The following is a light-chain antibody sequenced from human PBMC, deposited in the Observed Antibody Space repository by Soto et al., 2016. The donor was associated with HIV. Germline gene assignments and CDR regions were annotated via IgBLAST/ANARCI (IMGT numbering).Light chain of an antibody. CDR3: YSAADNNWV. Sequence: SYELTQPSSVSVPPGQTVRITCSGDVLAKKYARWFQQKPGQAPMLVIYKDSERPSGIPERFSGSSSGTTVTLTISGAQVEDEADYYCYSAADNNWVFGGGTKLTVL. CDR1: VLAKKY. J-gene: IGLJ3*02. CDR2: KDS. V-gene: IGLV3-27*01.